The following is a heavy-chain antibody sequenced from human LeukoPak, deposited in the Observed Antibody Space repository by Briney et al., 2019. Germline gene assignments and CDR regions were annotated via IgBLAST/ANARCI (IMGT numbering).Heavy chain of an antibody. CDR3: AGQEEDVAFDI. CDR1: GYSISSGYY. V-gene: IGHV4-38-2*01. J-gene: IGHJ3*02. Sequence: PSETLSLTCAVSGYSISSGYYWGWIRQPPGKGLEWIGSIYHSGSTYYNPSLKSRVTISVDTSKNQFSLKLSSVTAADTGVYFCAGQEEDVAFDIWGQGTMVTVSS. CDR2: IYHSGST.